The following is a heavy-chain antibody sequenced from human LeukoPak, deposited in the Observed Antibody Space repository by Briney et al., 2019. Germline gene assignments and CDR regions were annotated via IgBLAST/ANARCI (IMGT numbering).Heavy chain of an antibody. CDR3: AKALYGGHDY. J-gene: IGHJ4*02. CDR1: GFTFSTYA. V-gene: IGHV3-23*01. CDR2: LSGNGNTV. Sequence: GGSLRLSCAASGFTFSTYAMSWVRQAPGKGLECVSALSGNGNTVYYADSVKGRFTISRDNSKNTLSLQMNSLRAEDTAVYYCAKALYGGHDYWGQGTLVTVSS. D-gene: IGHD4-23*01.